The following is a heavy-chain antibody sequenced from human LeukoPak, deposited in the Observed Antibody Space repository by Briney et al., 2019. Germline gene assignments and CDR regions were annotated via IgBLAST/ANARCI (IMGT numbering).Heavy chain of an antibody. CDR3: ARGVGEWQLVQGYNWFDP. V-gene: IGHV4-34*01. CDR1: GGXFSGYY. CDR2: INHSGST. D-gene: IGHD6-13*01. Sequence: SETLSPTCAVYGGXFSGYYCSWIRQPPGKGLEWIGEINHSGSTNYNPSLKSRVTISVDTSKNQFSLKLSFVTAADTAVYYCARGVGEWQLVQGYNWFDPWGQGTPVTVSS. J-gene: IGHJ5*02.